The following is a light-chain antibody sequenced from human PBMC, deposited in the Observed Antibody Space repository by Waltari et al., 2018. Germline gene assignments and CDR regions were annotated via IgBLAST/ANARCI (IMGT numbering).Light chain of an antibody. CDR3: QQYGGSPLYT. CDR2: DAS. CDR1: QRVGNNY. Sequence: EIVLTQSPGTLSLSPGERATLSCRASQRVGNNYLTWYQQKPGQAPRLLIYDASTRASGIPDRFSGSGSGTDFTLTISRLEPEDLAVYYCQQYGGSPLYTFGQGTKLESK. V-gene: IGKV3-20*01. J-gene: IGKJ2*01.